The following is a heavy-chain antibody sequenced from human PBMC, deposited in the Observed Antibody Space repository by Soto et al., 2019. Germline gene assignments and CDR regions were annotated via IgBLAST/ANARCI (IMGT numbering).Heavy chain of an antibody. D-gene: IGHD3-22*01. CDR2: IKQDGSEK. CDR3: ARERFTTIVPGDAFDI. V-gene: IGHV3-7*01. J-gene: IGHJ3*02. CDR1: GFTFSSYW. Sequence: GSLRLSCAASGFTFSSYWMSWVRQAPGKGLEWVANIKQDGSEKYYVDSVKGRFTISRDNAKNSLYLQMNSLRAEDTAVYYCARERFTTIVPGDAFDIWGQGTMVTVSS.